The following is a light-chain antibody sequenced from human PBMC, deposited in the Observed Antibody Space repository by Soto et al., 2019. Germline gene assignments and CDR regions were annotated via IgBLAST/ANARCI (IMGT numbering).Light chain of an antibody. CDR3: GTWASTLSVVV. V-gene: IGLV1-51*01. Sequence: QSVLTQPPSVSAAPGQKVTISCSGSSFNIGNNFVSWYQQLPGTAPKLLIYDNDKRPSGIPDRFSGSKSGTSGTLGITGLQTGDEADYYCGTWASTLSVVVFGGGTKLTVL. CDR1: SFNIGNNF. CDR2: DND. J-gene: IGLJ2*01.